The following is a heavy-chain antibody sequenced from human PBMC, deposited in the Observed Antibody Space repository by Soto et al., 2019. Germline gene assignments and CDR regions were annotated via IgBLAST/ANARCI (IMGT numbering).Heavy chain of an antibody. CDR1: GFTFSSYA. V-gene: IGHV3-23*01. Sequence: GGSLRLSCAASGFTFSSYAMSWVRQAPGKGLEWVSAISGSGGSTYYAGSVKGRFTISRDNSKNTLYLQMNSLRAEDTAVYYCAKDIWFGELLSYFDYWGQGTLVTVSS. J-gene: IGHJ4*02. CDR3: AKDIWFGELLSYFDY. CDR2: ISGSGGST. D-gene: IGHD3-10*01.